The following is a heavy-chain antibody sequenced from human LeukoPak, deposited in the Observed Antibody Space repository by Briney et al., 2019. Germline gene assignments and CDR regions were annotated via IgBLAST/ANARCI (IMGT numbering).Heavy chain of an antibody. V-gene: IGHV3-9*01. CDR1: GFTFDDYA. J-gene: IGHJ3*01. Sequence: GGSLRLSCAASGFTFDDYAMHWVRQAPGKGLEWVSGISWNSGSIGYVDSVKGRFTISRDNAKNSLYLQMNSLRAEDTALYYCAKDPLPLSSRPAWGQGTMVTVSS. D-gene: IGHD6-13*01. CDR3: AKDPLPLSSRPA. CDR2: ISWNSGSI.